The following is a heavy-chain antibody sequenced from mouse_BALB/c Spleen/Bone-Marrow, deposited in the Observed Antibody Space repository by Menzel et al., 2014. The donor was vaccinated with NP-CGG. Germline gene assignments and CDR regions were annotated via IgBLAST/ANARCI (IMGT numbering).Heavy chain of an antibody. CDR1: GYAFSSYW. V-gene: IGHV1-80*01. J-gene: IGHJ2*01. Sequence: VQLQESGAELVRPGSSLKISCKASGYAFSSYWMNWVKQRPGQGLEWIGQIYPGDGDTNYNGKFKGKATLTADKSSSTAYMQLSSLTSEDSAVYFCARPTSTMGYWGQGTTLTVSS. D-gene: IGHD1-1*02. CDR2: IYPGDGDT. CDR3: ARPTSTMGY.